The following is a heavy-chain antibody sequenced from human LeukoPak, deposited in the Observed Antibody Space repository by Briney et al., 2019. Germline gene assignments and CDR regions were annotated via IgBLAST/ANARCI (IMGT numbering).Heavy chain of an antibody. V-gene: IGHV3-23*01. D-gene: IGHD1-26*01. CDR2: IRGSGGST. CDR1: GFTFSSYA. CDR3: AKLSGNYPVWHFDY. J-gene: IGHJ4*02. Sequence: GGSLRLSCAASGFTFSSYAMSWVRQAPGKGLEWVSTIRGSGGSTYYADSVTGRFIISRDISKNTLYLQMNSLRAEDMAVYYCAKLSGNYPVWHFDYWGQGTLVTVSS.